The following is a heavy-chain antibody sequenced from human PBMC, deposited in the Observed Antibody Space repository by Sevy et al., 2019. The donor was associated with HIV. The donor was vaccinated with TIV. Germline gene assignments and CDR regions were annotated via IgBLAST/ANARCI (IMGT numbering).Heavy chain of an antibody. CDR1: GGSISSDSYF. Sequence: SETLSLTCTVSGGSISSDSYFWNWIRQPAGKGLEWIGHIHASGSTIYNPALKSRATMSVDKSKSQFSLRLTSVTAADTAVYFCARERGSNILTLGLDFWGQGSLVTVSS. CDR3: ARERGSNILTLGLDF. D-gene: IGHD3-9*01. V-gene: IGHV4-61*09. J-gene: IGHJ4*02. CDR2: IHASGST.